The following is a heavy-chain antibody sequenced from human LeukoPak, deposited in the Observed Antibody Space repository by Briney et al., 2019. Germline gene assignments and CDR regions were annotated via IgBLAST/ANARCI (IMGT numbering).Heavy chain of an antibody. V-gene: IGHV4-59*01. CDR2: VYYNGNT. CDR1: GEPISSYY. Sequence: SETLSLTCLVSGEPISSYYWSWIRQAPGRGPEYIGNVYYNGNTNYNPSLKSRVAISVDASKNQFSLKVDSVTTADTAIYYCARGDYDFWSGNWRFDTWGQGTLVTVSS. D-gene: IGHD3-3*01. J-gene: IGHJ4*02. CDR3: ARGDYDFWSGNWRFDT.